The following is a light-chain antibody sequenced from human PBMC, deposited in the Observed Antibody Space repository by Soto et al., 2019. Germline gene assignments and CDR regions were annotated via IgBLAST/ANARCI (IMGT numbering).Light chain of an antibody. Sequence: EIVLTQSPATLSLSPGERAPLSSRASQSVSTYLAWYQQKPGHAPRLLIYEASNRATGIPARFSGSGSGTDFTLTISSLEPEDFAVYYCQQRNIWPPLFTFGPGTKVDVK. CDR2: EAS. CDR1: QSVSTY. J-gene: IGKJ3*01. CDR3: QQRNIWPPLFT. V-gene: IGKV3-11*01.